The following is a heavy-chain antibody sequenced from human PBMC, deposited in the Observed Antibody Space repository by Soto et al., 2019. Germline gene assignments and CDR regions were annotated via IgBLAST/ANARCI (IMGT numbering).Heavy chain of an antibody. CDR2: IYSGGST. D-gene: IGHD1-26*01. CDR1: GFTVSSNY. Sequence: GGSLRLSCAASGFTVSSNYMSWVRQAPGKGLEWVSVIYSGGSTYYADSVKGRFTISRDNSKNTLYLQMNSLRAEDTAVYCCASRSYYYYYYMDVWGKGTTVTVSS. J-gene: IGHJ6*03. V-gene: IGHV3-53*01. CDR3: ASRSYYYYYYMDV.